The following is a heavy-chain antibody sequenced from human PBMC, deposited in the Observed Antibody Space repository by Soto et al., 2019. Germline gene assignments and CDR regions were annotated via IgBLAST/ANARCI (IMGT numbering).Heavy chain of an antibody. Sequence: EVQLVESGGGLVKPGGSLRLSCAASGLTFSTYTMDWVRQAPGKGLEWVSSISSTSTYIYYADSVKGRLTISRDNAKNSLYRKKTSLRAEDTAVFYCAGGEATGTPHFEHGGQGTLVTVSS. J-gene: IGHJ4*02. V-gene: IGHV3-21*01. D-gene: IGHD1-1*01. CDR2: ISSTSTYI. CDR3: AGGEATGTPHFEH. CDR1: GLTFSTYT.